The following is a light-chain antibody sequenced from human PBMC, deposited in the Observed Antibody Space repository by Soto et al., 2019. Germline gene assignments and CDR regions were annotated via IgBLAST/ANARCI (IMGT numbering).Light chain of an antibody. CDR2: DAS. Sequence: EIQRTQYPSTLSASLGERVTVTWRASQSIRTWLAWYQQKPGKAPNLLIYDASSLESGVPSRFSGSVSGTEFTLTITTLQPDDFATYYGQQYNSYSLWTFAQGTKVDIK. CDR1: QSIRTW. V-gene: IGKV1-5*01. CDR3: QQYNSYSLWT. J-gene: IGKJ1*01.